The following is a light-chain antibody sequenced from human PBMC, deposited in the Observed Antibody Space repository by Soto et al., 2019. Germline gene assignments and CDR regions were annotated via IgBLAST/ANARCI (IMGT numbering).Light chain of an antibody. Sequence: DIQMTQSPSTLSASVGDRVTITCRASQSITNWLAWYQQKPGRAPEVLIYKASSLQSGVPSRFSGSGSGTEFTLTISSLQPDDFATYYCQQYNTSPPHTFGQGTKLEIK. CDR1: QSITNW. V-gene: IGKV1-5*03. CDR2: KAS. J-gene: IGKJ2*01. CDR3: QQYNTSPPHT.